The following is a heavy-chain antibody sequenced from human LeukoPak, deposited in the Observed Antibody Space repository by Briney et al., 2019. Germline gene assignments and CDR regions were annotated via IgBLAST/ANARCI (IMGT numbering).Heavy chain of an antibody. J-gene: IGHJ6*02. Sequence: GGSLRLSCAASGFTFSSYSMNWVRQAPGKGLEWVSSISSSNSYIYYADSVKGRFTISRDNAKNSLYLQMNSLRAEDTAVYYCARGGEEDTVADVLLWFGELPPLYYYYYGMDVWGQGTTVTVSS. CDR3: ARGGEEDTVADVLLWFGELPPLYYYYYGMDV. CDR1: GFTFSSYS. D-gene: IGHD3-10*01. CDR2: ISSSNSYI. V-gene: IGHV3-21*01.